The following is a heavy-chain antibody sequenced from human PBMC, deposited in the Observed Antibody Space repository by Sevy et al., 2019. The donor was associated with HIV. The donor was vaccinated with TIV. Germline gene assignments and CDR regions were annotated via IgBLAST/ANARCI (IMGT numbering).Heavy chain of an antibody. V-gene: IGHV3-21*01. CDR2: ISSSSSYI. D-gene: IGHD3-22*01. CDR1: GFTFSSYS. J-gene: IGHJ3*02. CDR3: ASEASYYYDSSGYYHRSVDAFDI. Sequence: GGYLRLSCAASGFTFSSYSMNWVRQAPGKGLEWVSSISSSSSYIYYADSVKGRFTISRDNAKNSLYLQMNSLRAEDTAVYYCASEASYYYDSSGYYHRSVDAFDIWGQGTMVTVSS.